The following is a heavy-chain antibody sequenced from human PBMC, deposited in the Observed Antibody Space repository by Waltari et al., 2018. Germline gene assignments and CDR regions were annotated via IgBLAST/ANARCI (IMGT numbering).Heavy chain of an antibody. J-gene: IGHJ4*02. V-gene: IGHV1-2*02. CDR2: INPRNGET. Sequence: TSGYTFSAYYIHWVRQAPGQGLEWMGWINPRNGETKYTQTFHGRVTLTRDTSINTAYMELSSLIFDDTAVYYCAREGSHLTTVNDFWGQGTLVIVSS. D-gene: IGHD4-4*01. CDR1: GYTFSAYY. CDR3: AREGSHLTTVNDF.